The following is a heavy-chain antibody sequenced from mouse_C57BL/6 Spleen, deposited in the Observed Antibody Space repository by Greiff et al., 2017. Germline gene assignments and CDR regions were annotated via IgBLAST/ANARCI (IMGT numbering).Heavy chain of an antibody. V-gene: IGHV5-4*01. J-gene: IGHJ2*01. Sequence: EVQGVESGGGLVKPGGSLKLSCAASGFTFSSYAMSWVRQTPEKRLEWVATISDGGSYTYYPDNVKGRFTISRDKAKNNLYLQMSHLKSEDTAMYYCARDGYYGSSYYFDYWGQGTTLTVSS. CDR3: ARDGYYGSSYYFDY. CDR2: ISDGGSYT. D-gene: IGHD1-1*01. CDR1: GFTFSSYA.